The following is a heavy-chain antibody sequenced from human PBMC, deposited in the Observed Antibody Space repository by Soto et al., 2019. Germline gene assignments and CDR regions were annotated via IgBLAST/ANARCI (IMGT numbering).Heavy chain of an antibody. J-gene: IGHJ3*02. CDR2: IYHIGST. D-gene: IGHD5-12*01. CDR3: ASGYSGYDSAFDI. Sequence: PSETMSLTYAVSGGSISSGGYSWSWIRQPPGKGLEWIGYIYHIGSTYYNPSLKSRVTISVVRSKNQFSLKLSFVTAADTALYYCASGYSGYDSAFDIWGQGTMVTVSS. CDR1: GGSISSGGYS. V-gene: IGHV4-30-2*01.